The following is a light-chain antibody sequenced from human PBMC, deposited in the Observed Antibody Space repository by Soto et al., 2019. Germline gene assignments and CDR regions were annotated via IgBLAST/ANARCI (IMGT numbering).Light chain of an antibody. J-gene: IGKJ1*01. CDR1: QSISSN. CDR3: QQYNNWPPWT. Sequence: EIVMTQSPATLSVSPGERATLSCRASQSISSNLAWYQQKPGQAPRLLISGASTRATCIPARFSGSRSGTEFTLTISSLQSEDFAVYYCQQYNNWPPWTFGQGTKLEIK. V-gene: IGKV3-15*01. CDR2: GAS.